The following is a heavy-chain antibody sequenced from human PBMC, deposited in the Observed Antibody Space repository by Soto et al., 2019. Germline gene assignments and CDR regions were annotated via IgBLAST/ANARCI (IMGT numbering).Heavy chain of an antibody. Sequence: ASVKVSCKASGYTFTSYGISWVRQAPGQGLEWMGWISAYNGNTNYAQKLQGRVTMTTDTSTSTAYMELRSLRSDDTAVYYCAREAAAGTYYYYYTDVWGKGTTVTVSS. J-gene: IGHJ6*03. CDR1: GYTFTSYG. CDR2: ISAYNGNT. D-gene: IGHD6-13*01. CDR3: AREAAAGTYYYYYTDV. V-gene: IGHV1-18*01.